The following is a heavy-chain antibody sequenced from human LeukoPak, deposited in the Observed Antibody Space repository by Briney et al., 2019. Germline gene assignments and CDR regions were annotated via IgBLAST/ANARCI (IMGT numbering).Heavy chain of an antibody. Sequence: GGSLRLSCAASGFIFSTYTMNWVRQAPGKGLEWVSSISSSSSYIYYADSVKGRFTISRDNSKNTLYLQMNSLRAEDTAVYYCARDGGFYDILTGYWGAFDIWGQGTMVTVSS. CDR1: GFIFSTYT. V-gene: IGHV3-21*01. CDR2: ISSSSSYI. CDR3: ARDGGFYDILTGYWGAFDI. D-gene: IGHD3-9*01. J-gene: IGHJ3*02.